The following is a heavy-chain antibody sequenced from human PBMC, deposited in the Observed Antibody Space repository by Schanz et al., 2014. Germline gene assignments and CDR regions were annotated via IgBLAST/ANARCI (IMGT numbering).Heavy chain of an antibody. J-gene: IGHJ4*02. V-gene: IGHV3-48*01. CDR3: ARDRRNADLDY. CDR1: GFAFSSYG. Sequence: EVQLVQSGGGLVQPGGSLRLSCLASGFAFSSYGMNWLRQAPGKGLEWVSVIGVDGTTTYYADSVKGRFTISRDNAKNSRYLEMNSLRAEDTALYYCARDRRNADLDYWGQGTLVTVSS. D-gene: IGHD1-1*01. CDR2: IGVDGTTT.